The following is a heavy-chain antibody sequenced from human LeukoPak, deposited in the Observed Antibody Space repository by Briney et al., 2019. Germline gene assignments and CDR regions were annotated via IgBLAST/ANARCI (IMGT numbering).Heavy chain of an antibody. Sequence: GGSLRLSCAASGFTFSSYGMHWVRQAPGKGLEWVAVIWYDGSNKYYADSVKGRFTISRDNSKNALYPQMNSLRAEDTAVYYCAKDSRGCSSTSCYTVNWFDPWGPGTLVTLSS. CDR3: AKDSRGCSSTSCYTVNWFDP. CDR2: IWYDGSNK. CDR1: GFTFSSYG. V-gene: IGHV3-33*06. J-gene: IGHJ5*02. D-gene: IGHD2-2*02.